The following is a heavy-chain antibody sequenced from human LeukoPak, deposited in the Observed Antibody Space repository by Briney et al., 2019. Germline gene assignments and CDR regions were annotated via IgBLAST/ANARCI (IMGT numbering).Heavy chain of an antibody. V-gene: IGHV3-30-3*01. Sequence: PGRSLRLSCAASGFTFRDSAMHWVRQAPGKGLEWVAPISYDGNMRYFAESVKGRFTISRDNSKNTLFLQMNSVRTEDKAVYYCARDVSRISDYWGQGTLVTVSS. CDR2: ISYDGNMR. CDR3: ARDVSRISDY. D-gene: IGHD2-15*01. CDR1: GFTFRDSA. J-gene: IGHJ4*02.